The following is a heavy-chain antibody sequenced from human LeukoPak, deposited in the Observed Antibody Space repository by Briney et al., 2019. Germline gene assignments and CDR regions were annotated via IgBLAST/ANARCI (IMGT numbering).Heavy chain of an antibody. Sequence: GGSLRLSCAASGFTFSTYAMSWVRQAPGEGLDWVSAIDDSSSHTYYGDSVKGRFTISRDNSKNTLYLHMNSLRAEDTAVYYCVSHGGSITGTLDTWGQGTPVAVSS. V-gene: IGHV3-23*01. D-gene: IGHD1-7*01. CDR1: GFTFSTYA. CDR3: VSHGGSITGTLDT. J-gene: IGHJ4*02. CDR2: IDDSSSHT.